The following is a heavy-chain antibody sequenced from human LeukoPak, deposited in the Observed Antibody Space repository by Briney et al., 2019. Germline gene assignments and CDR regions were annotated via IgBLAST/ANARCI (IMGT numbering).Heavy chain of an antibody. D-gene: IGHD3-3*01. Sequence: PSETLSLTCTVSGGSISSYYWSWIRQPPGKGLEWIGYIYYSGNTNYNPSLKSRVTISVDTSKNQFSLKLSSVTAADTAVYYCARAYNDFWGGQHYYYMDVWGKGTTVTVSS. CDR3: ARAYNDFWGGQHYYYMDV. CDR2: IYYSGNT. J-gene: IGHJ6*03. V-gene: IGHV4-59*01. CDR1: GGSISSYY.